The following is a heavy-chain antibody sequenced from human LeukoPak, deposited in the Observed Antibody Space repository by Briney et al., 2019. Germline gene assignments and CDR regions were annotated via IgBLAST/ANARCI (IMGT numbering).Heavy chain of an antibody. CDR2: MYSSGST. D-gene: IGHD1-1*01. CDR3: VREDATTGALDN. CDR1: GGSISNYH. J-gene: IGHJ3*02. Sequence: PSATLSLACTVSGGSISNYHWSWIRQPAGKALEWLGRMYSSGSTSYNSSLKSRITMSIDTSKNQFSLNLSSVTAADTAVYYCVREDATTGALDNWGQGTMVTVS. V-gene: IGHV4-4*07.